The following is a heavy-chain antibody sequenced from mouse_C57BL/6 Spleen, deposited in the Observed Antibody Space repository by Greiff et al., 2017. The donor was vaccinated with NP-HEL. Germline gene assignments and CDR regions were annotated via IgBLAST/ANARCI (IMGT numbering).Heavy chain of an antibody. Sequence: EVQGVESGGDLVKPGGSLKLSCAASGFTFSSYGMSWVRQTPDKRLEWVATISSGGSYTYYPDSVKGRFTISRDNAKNTLYLQMSSLKSEDTAMYYCARQGNGNYGGYYFDYWGQGTTLTVSS. CDR2: ISSGGSYT. D-gene: IGHD2-1*01. CDR3: ARQGNGNYGGYYFDY. J-gene: IGHJ2*01. V-gene: IGHV5-6*01. CDR1: GFTFSSYG.